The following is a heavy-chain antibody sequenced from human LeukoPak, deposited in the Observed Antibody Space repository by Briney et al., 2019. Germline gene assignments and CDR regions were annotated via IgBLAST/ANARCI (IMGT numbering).Heavy chain of an antibody. V-gene: IGHV1-8*01. CDR1: GYTFTSYD. Sequence: ASVKVSCKASGYTFTSYDINWVRQATGQGLEWMGWMNPNSGNTGYAQKFQGRVTMTRNTSISTAYMELSSLRSEDTAVYYCARGLKYDILTGYYNYLPDYWGQGTLATVSS. CDR2: MNPNSGNT. D-gene: IGHD3-9*01. J-gene: IGHJ4*02. CDR3: ARGLKYDILTGYYNYLPDY.